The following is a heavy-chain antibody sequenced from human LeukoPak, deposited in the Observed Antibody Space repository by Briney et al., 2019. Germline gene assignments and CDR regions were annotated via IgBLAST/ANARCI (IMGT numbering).Heavy chain of an antibody. D-gene: IGHD3/OR15-3a*01. CDR3: MRDGL. CDR1: GFTFSSYS. CDR2: ISGSTGYI. Sequence: GGSLRLSCAASGFTFSSYSMTWVRQAPGKGLEWVSSISGSTGYIYYADSVKGRFTISRDNAKNSLYLQMNSLRDEDTAVYYCMRDGLWGQGTLVTVSS. V-gene: IGHV3-21*01. J-gene: IGHJ4*02.